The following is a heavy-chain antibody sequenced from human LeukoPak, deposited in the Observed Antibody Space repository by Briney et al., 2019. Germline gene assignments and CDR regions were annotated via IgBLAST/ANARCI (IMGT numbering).Heavy chain of an antibody. D-gene: IGHD6-6*01. V-gene: IGHV3-7*01. Sequence: GGSLRLSCAASGFTFNSCWMSWVRQAPGKGLEWMANINEDGSAKYYADSVKGRFTISRDNAKNSLYLQMNSLRVEDTALYYCTRGDSSSKIDYWGQGIVVIVSS. J-gene: IGHJ4*02. CDR2: INEDGSAK. CDR3: TRGDSSSKIDY. CDR1: GFTFNSCW.